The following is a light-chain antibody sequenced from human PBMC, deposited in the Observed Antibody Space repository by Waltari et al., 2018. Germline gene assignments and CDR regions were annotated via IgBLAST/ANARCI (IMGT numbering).Light chain of an antibody. CDR2: GNS. CDR1: SHNIVAGYE. J-gene: IGLJ6*01. Sequence: QSVLTQPPSVSGSPGQRVTISCHWTSHNIVAGYEEHRYQQLPGTAPKLLIYGNSNRPSGVPDRFSGSKSGTSASLAITGLQAEDEADYYCQSYDSSLSGNVFGSGTKVTVL. V-gene: IGLV1-40*01. CDR3: QSYDSSLSGNV.